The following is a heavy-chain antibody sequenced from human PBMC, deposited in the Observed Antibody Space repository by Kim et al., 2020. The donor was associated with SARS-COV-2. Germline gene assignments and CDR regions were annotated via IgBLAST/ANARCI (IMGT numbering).Heavy chain of an antibody. J-gene: IGHJ4*02. Sequence: SETLSLTCSVSGDFVSSGTTYWGWVRQPPGKGLEWIGRIYSSGSTLYNPFLKSRVTISIDISRNQFSLQVNSVTAADTAVYYCARYSAGWYWGQGILVTV. CDR3: ARYSAGWY. CDR2: IYSSGST. V-gene: IGHV4-39*01. CDR1: GDFVSSGTTY. D-gene: IGHD5-18*01.